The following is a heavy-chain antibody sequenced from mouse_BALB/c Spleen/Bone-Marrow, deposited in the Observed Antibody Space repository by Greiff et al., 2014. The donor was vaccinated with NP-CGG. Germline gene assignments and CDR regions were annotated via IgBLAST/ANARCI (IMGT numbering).Heavy chain of an antibody. CDR1: GYTFTTYW. V-gene: IGHV1-61*01. CDR3: ARGYGNSVAWFAY. D-gene: IGHD2-10*02. CDR2: IDPSDSET. J-gene: IGHJ3*01. Sequence: VQLQQSGAELVRPGTLVKLSCKASGYTFTTYWMNWVRQRPGQGLEWIGMIDPSDSETHYNQMFKDKATLTVDKSSSTAYMQLGSLTSEDSAVYYCARGYGNSVAWFAYWGQGTLVTVSA.